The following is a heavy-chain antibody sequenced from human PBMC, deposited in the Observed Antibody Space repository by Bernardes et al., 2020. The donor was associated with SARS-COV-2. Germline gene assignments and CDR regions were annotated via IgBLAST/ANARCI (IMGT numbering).Heavy chain of an antibody. CDR1: GFTFDDYA. J-gene: IGHJ4*02. Sequence: GGSLRLSCAASGFTFDDYAMHWVRQAPGKGLEWVSGISWNSGSIGYADSVKGRFTISRDNAKNSLYLQMNSLRAEDTALYYCGTTMNPYDRVIDYWGQGTLVTVSS. CDR2: ISWNSGSI. V-gene: IGHV3-9*01. D-gene: IGHD3-10*02. CDR3: GTTMNPYDRVIDY.